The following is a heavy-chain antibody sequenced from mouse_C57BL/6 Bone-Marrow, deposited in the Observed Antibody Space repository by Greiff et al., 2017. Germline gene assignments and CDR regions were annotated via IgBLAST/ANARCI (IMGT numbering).Heavy chain of an antibody. D-gene: IGHD1-1*01. J-gene: IGHJ1*03. CDR2: IYPRSGNP. CDR1: GYTFTSYG. V-gene: IGHV1-81*01. CDR3: IITTVVARYWYFDV. Sequence: QVQLQQSGAELARPGASVKLSCKASGYTFTSYGISWVKQRTGQGLEWIGEIYPRSGNPYYNEKFKGKATLTADKSSSTAYMELRSLTSEDSAVYFCIITTVVARYWYFDVWGTGTTVTVSS.